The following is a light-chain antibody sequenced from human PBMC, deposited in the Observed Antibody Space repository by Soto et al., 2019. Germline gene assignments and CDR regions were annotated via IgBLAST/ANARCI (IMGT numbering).Light chain of an antibody. V-gene: IGLV2-14*01. J-gene: IGLJ1*01. CDR2: EVN. Sequence: QSVLTQPASVSGSTGQSISISCTGTSSDVGGYNYVSWYQQHPGKAPKLMIYEVNNRPSGVSNRFSGSKSGNTASLTISGLQAEDEADYYCSSYTSSSTLGVFGTGTKVTVL. CDR1: SSDVGGYNY. CDR3: SSYTSSSTLGV.